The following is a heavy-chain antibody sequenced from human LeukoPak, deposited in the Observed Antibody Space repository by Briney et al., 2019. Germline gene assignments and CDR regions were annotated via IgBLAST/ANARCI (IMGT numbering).Heavy chain of an antibody. CDR1: GGSFSGYY. CDR2: INHSGST. D-gene: IGHD2-15*01. CDR3: ARVSVDIVVVVGATTYYYGMDD. V-gene: IGHV4-34*01. Sequence: KPSETLSLTCAVYGGSFSGYYWSWIRQPPGKGLEWIGEINHSGSTNYNPSLKSRVTISVDTSKNQFYLKLSSVTAADTAVYYCARVSVDIVVVVGATTYYYGMDDWGKGTTVTVSS. J-gene: IGHJ6*04.